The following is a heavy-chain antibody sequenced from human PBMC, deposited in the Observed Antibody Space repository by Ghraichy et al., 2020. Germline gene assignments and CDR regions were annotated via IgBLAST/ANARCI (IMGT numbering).Heavy chain of an antibody. CDR2: INHSGST. CDR3: ARVDSVRGSYGLDY. J-gene: IGHJ4*02. V-gene: IGHV4-34*01. Sequence: SETLSLTCAVYGGSFSGYYWSWIRQPPGKGLEWIGEINHSGSTNYNPSLKSRVTISVDTSKNQFSLKLSSVTAADTAVYYCARVDSVRGSYGLDYWGQGTLVTVSS. D-gene: IGHD1-26*01. CDR1: GGSFSGYY.